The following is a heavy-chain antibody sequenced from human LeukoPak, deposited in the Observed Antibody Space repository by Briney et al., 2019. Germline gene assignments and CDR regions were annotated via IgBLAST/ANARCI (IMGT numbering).Heavy chain of an antibody. D-gene: IGHD5-18*01. J-gene: IGHJ6*03. V-gene: IGHV4-59*12. Sequence: SETLSLTCTVSGDSITSYYWSWVRQPPGKGLEWIGYIYYTGSTNYNPSLKSRVTISVDTSKNQFSLKLSSVTAADTAVYYCARTTEGGYTYDYFYYYYMDVWGKGTTVTISS. CDR2: IYYTGST. CDR1: GDSITSYY. CDR3: ARTTEGGYTYDYFYYYYMDV.